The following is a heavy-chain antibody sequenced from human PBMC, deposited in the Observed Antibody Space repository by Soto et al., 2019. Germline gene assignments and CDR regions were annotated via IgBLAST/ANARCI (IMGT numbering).Heavy chain of an antibody. CDR2: ISGSGGST. CDR1: GFTFSSYA. CDR3: AKWAYYYDSSGYYYYDY. V-gene: IGHV3-23*01. D-gene: IGHD3-22*01. Sequence: GGSLRLSCAASGFTFSSYAMSWVRQAPGKGLEWVSAISGSGGSTYYADSVKGRFTISRDNSKNTPYLQMNSLRAEDTAVYYCAKWAYYYDSSGYYYYDYWGQGTLVTVSS. J-gene: IGHJ4*02.